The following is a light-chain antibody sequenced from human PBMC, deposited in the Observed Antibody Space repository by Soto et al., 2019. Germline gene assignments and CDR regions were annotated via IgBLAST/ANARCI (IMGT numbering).Light chain of an antibody. CDR1: SSDVGGYNL. CDR2: EGS. J-gene: IGLJ1*01. CDR3: CSYAGSAGYV. V-gene: IGLV2-23*01. Sequence: QSALTQPASVSGSPGQSITISCTGTSSDVGGYNLVSWYQQHPGKAPKLMIYEGSKRPSGVSNRFSGSKSGNTASLTISGLQAEDEADYYCCSYAGSAGYVFGTGTKVTVL.